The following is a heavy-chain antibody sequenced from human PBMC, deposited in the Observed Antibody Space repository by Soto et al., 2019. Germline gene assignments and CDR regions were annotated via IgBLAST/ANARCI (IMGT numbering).Heavy chain of an antibody. V-gene: IGHV4-39*01. CDR3: ARHTPAISISDH. CDR2: IYYSGST. CDR1: GGSIRSSSYY. D-gene: IGHD2-15*01. Sequence: QLQLQESGPGLLKPSEPLSLTCPSSGGSIRSSSYYWGWIRHPPGKGLEWIGSIYYSGSTYYNPSLKSRVTISVDTSKNQFSLKLSSVTAADTAVYYCARHTPAISISDHWGQGTLVTVSS. J-gene: IGHJ4*02.